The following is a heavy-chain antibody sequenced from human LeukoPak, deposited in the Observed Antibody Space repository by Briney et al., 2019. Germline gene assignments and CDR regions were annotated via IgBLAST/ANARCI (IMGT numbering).Heavy chain of an antibody. CDR2: INWNGGST. Sequence: GGSLRLSCGASGFAFDDYGMSWVRQAPGKGLEWVSGINWNGGSTGYADSVKGRFTISRDNAKNSLYLQMNSLRAEDTALYHCARESGYSYGYSIDYWGQGTLVTVSS. V-gene: IGHV3-20*01. CDR3: ARESGYSYGYSIDY. CDR1: GFAFDDYG. D-gene: IGHD5-18*01. J-gene: IGHJ4*02.